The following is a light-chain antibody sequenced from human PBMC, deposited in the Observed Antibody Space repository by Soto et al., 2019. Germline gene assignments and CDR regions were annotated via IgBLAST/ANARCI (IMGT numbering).Light chain of an antibody. J-gene: IGKJ4*01. V-gene: IGKV3-11*01. CDR3: QQRSDWPLT. Sequence: EIVLPQSPATLSLSPGERATLSCRASQSVSSYLAWYQQKPGQAPRLLIYDASNRATGIPARFSGSGPGTDFTLTISSLEPEDFAVYYCQQRSDWPLTFGGGTKVAIK. CDR2: DAS. CDR1: QSVSSY.